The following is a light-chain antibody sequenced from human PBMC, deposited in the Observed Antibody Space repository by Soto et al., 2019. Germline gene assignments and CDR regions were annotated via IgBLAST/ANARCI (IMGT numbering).Light chain of an antibody. CDR3: KQVSIPPLP. J-gene: IGKJ2*01. CDR2: AAS. CDR1: QTISNY. Sequence: DIQMTQSPSSLSASVGDRVTITCRASQTISNYLNWYQQKPGKAPKLLIYAASSLQSGVPSRFSGSGSGTNSPLPIGGRKLEVFATNFLKQVSIPPLPLGHGTK. V-gene: IGKV1-39*01.